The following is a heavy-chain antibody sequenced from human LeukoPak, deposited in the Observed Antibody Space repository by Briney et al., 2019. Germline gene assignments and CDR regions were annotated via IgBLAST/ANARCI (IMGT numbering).Heavy chain of an antibody. Sequence: GGSLRLSCSASGYSFSSYGMHWVRQAPGKGLEWVALIWNDGSVTYYMDSVRGRFTISRDNSKNTLYLQMDSLRAEDTAVYFCARDRYSGSYRGDYWGQGVLVPVSS. D-gene: IGHD1-26*01. V-gene: IGHV3-33*01. CDR2: IWNDGSVT. CDR1: GYSFSSYG. J-gene: IGHJ4*02. CDR3: ARDRYSGSYRGDY.